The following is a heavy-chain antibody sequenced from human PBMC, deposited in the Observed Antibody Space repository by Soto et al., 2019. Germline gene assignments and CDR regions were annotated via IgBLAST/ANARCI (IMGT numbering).Heavy chain of an antibody. D-gene: IGHD1-26*01. CDR2: TYYSGST. J-gene: IGHJ3*02. CDR3: ARGIAGAASGRAFDI. Sequence: SETLSLTCTVSGGYIGNDYWNWIRQPPGKELEWIGYTYYSGSTNYSPSLKSRVTISVDTSKNQFSLRLSSVTSADTAVYYCARGIAGAASGRAFDIWGQGTMVTVSS. V-gene: IGHV4-59*01. CDR1: GGYIGNDY.